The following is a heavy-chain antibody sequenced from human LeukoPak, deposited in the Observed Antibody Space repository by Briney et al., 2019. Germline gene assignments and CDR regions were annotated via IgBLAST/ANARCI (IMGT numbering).Heavy chain of an antibody. J-gene: IGHJ4*02. V-gene: IGHV3-74*01. CDR3: AASFDF. CDR1: GFTFSKYW. CDR2: INTDGTVT. Sequence: GGSLRLSCAASGFTFSKYWMLWVRQAPGKGLESVSRINTDGTVTTYADSVKGRFTVSRDNADNTMFLQMNSVRDEDTAVYYCAASFDFWGQGTLVSVSS.